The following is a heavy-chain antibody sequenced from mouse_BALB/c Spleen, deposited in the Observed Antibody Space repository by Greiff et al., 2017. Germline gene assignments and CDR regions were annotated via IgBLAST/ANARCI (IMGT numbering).Heavy chain of an antibody. CDR3: ADGYLGYYAMDY. Sequence: EVQLQESGAELVKPGASVKLSCTASGFNIKDTYMHWVKQRPEQGLEWIGRIDPANGNTKYDPKFQGKATITADTSSNTAYLQLSSLTSEDTAVDYCADGYLGYYAMDYWGQGTSVTVSS. CDR2: IDPANGNT. V-gene: IGHV14-3*02. J-gene: IGHJ4*01. CDR1: GFNIKDTY. D-gene: IGHD2-3*01.